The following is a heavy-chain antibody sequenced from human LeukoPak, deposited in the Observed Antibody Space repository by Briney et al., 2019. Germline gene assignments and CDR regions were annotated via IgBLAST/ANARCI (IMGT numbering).Heavy chain of an antibody. D-gene: IGHD2-2*01. CDR1: EFIFSDYW. V-gene: IGHV3-48*04. J-gene: IGHJ6*03. Sequence: GGSLRLSCVASEFIFSDYWMSWVRQAPGKGLEWVSCISSSSSTIYYADSVKGRFTISRDNAKNSLYLQMNSLRAEDTAVYYCARLGDGGYCSSTSCPMPPYYYYYYMDVWGKGTTVTVSS. CDR3: ARLGDGGYCSSTSCPMPPYYYYYYMDV. CDR2: ISSSSSTI.